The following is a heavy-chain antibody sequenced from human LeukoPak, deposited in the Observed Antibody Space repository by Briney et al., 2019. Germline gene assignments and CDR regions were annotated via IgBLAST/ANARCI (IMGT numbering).Heavy chain of an antibody. CDR1: GGSIASGAYY. D-gene: IGHD6-13*01. CDR2: IQSSGRT. J-gene: IGHJ6*02. Sequence: PSETLSLTCTVSGGSIASGAYYWSWIRQHPGKGLEWIGYIQSSGRTFYNPSLKSRVAISVDTSQNQFSLKLGSVTAADTAVYYCASPTGGSSSWSLDVWGQGTTVTVSS. CDR3: ASPTGGSSSWSLDV. V-gene: IGHV4-31*03.